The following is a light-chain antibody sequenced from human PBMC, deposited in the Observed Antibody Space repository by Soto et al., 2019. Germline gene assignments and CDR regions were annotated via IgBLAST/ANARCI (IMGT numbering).Light chain of an antibody. J-gene: IGKJ4*01. V-gene: IGKV1-5*03. Sequence: DIQMTQSPTTLSASVGERVSITCRASQSISTWLTWYQQKPGKAPKLLIYKAPNLEGGVPSRFSGSGSGTEFNITISSLQPDDFATYNCQQYNTYPLPFGGGTQVDIK. CDR1: QSISTW. CDR3: QQYNTYPLP. CDR2: KAP.